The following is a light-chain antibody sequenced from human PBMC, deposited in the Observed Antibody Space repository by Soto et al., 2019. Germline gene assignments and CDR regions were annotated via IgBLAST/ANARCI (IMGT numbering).Light chain of an antibody. CDR3: QHYNSYSEA. CDR2: AAS. CDR1: QSITTY. J-gene: IGKJ1*01. Sequence: SQVTQSPSSLWASVGDRVTITCRASQSITTYLNWYRQKPGTAPKLLIYAASSLQRGVPSRFSGSGSGTEFTLTISSLQPDDFATYYCQHYNSYSEAFGQGTKVDI. V-gene: IGKV1-16*01.